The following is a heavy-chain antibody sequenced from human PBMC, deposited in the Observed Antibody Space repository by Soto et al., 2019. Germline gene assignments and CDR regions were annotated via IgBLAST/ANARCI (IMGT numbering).Heavy chain of an antibody. J-gene: IGHJ5*02. CDR3: VRGGGGGLFDP. V-gene: IGHV3-11*06. CDR2: ISPGSRYP. CDR1: GFTFGDPY. D-gene: IGHD2-15*01. Sequence: GGSLRLSCGVSGFTFGDPYMSWIRQAPGKGLEWLSYISPGSRYPAYADSVKGRFTISRDNAKRSLYLQMMSLTAEDTAIYYCVRGGGGGLFDPWGQGTMVTVSS.